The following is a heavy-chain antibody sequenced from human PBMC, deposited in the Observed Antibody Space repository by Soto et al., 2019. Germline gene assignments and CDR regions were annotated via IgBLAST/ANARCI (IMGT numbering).Heavy chain of an antibody. Sequence: SATLSLTCAVPCVPISSRNWWSWVRQPPGKGLEWIGEIYHSGSTNYNPSLKSRVTISVDKSKNQFSLKLNSVTAADTAVYYCARVSGSYYYGMDVWGQGTTVT. CDR2: IYHSGST. CDR3: ARVSGSYYYGMDV. CDR1: CVPISSRNW. V-gene: IGHV4-4*02. J-gene: IGHJ6*02.